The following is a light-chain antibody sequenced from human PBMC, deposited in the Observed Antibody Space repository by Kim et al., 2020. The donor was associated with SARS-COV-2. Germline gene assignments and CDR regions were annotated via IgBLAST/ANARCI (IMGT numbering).Light chain of an antibody. CDR1: SLRSYY. CDR3: NSRDSSGNHAL. Sequence: SSELTQDPAVSVALGQTVRITCQGDSLRSYYASWYQQKPGQAPVVVIYGKNNRPSGIPDRFSGSSSGNTASLTITGAQAEDEADYYCNSRDSSGNHALFGGGTQLTVL. V-gene: IGLV3-19*01. CDR2: GKN. J-gene: IGLJ2*01.